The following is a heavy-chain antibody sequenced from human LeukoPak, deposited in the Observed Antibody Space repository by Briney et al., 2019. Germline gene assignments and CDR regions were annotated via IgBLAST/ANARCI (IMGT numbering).Heavy chain of an antibody. CDR3: ARTHYDYVWGSYRFNWFDP. Sequence: ASVKVSCKASGYTFTSYDINWVRQATGQGLEWMGWMNPNSGNTGYAQKFQGRVTMTRNTSISTAHMELSSLRSEDTAVYYCARTHYDYVWGSYRFNWFDPWGQGTLVTVSS. J-gene: IGHJ5*02. CDR2: MNPNSGNT. D-gene: IGHD3-16*02. CDR1: GYTFTSYD. V-gene: IGHV1-8*01.